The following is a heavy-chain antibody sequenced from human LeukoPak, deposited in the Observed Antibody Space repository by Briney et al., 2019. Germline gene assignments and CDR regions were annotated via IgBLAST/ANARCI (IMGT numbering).Heavy chain of an antibody. V-gene: IGHV3-9*01. Sequence: PGGSLRLSCAASGFTFDDYAMHWVRQAPGKGLEWVSGISWNSGIIGYADSVKGRFTISRNNAKNSLYLQMNSLRAEDTALYYCAKARRGSGSYSDYWGQGTLVTVSS. CDR1: GFTFDDYA. J-gene: IGHJ4*02. D-gene: IGHD3-10*01. CDR2: ISWNSGII. CDR3: AKARRGSGSYSDY.